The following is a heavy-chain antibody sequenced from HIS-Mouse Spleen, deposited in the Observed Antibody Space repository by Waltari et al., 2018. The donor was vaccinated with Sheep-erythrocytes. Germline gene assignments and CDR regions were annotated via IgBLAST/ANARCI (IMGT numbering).Heavy chain of an antibody. V-gene: IGHV3-11*01. CDR3: AREKTSSSSFDY. J-gene: IGHJ4*02. CDR2: ISSSGSTI. D-gene: IGHD6-6*01. CDR1: GFPFSSHY. Sequence: QVQLVESGGGLVKPGGSLRLSCAASGFPFSSHYMSWIRQAPGKGLEWVSYISSSGSTIYYADSVKGRFTISRDNAKNSLYLQMNSLRAEDTAVYYCAREKTSSSSFDYWGQGTLVTVSS.